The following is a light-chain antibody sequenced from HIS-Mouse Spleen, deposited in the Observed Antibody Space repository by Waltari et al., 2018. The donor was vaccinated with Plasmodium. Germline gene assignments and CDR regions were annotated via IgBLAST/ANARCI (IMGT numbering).Light chain of an antibody. Sequence: DIQMTQSPSSLSASVGDRVTITCRASQSISNYLNWDQQKPGKAPKLLIYAASSLQSGVPSRFSGSGSGTDFTLTISSLQPEDFATYYCQQSYSTPFTFGPGTKVDIK. CDR3: QQSYSTPFT. CDR2: AAS. J-gene: IGKJ3*01. CDR1: QSISNY. V-gene: IGKV1-39*01.